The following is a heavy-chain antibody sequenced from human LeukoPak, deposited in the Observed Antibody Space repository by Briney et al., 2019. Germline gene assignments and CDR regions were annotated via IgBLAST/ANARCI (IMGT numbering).Heavy chain of an antibody. CDR1: AGSISSGSYY. V-gene: IGHV4-61*02. Sequence: SHTLSLTCTVSAGSISSGSYYWSWIRQPAGKGLEWVGRIYRSGSTNYNPSLKSRVTISVDTSKNQFSLRLSSVTAADTALYYCARHLPSDDAFDIWGQGTMVTVSS. CDR3: ARHLPSDDAFDI. J-gene: IGHJ3*02. CDR2: IYRSGST.